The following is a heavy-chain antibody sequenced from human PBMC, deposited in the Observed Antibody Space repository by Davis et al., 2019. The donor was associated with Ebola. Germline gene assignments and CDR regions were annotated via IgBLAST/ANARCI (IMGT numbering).Heavy chain of an antibody. CDR2: IRSKANSYAT. CDR1: GFTFSDSA. Sequence: GESLKISCAASGFTFSDSAMHWVRQASGKGLEWVGRIRSKANSYATTYTASVKGRFTISRDDSKNTAYLQMNSLKTEDTAMYYCTRYGRERGTFDIWGQGTMVTVSS. V-gene: IGHV3-73*01. CDR3: TRYGRERGTFDI. J-gene: IGHJ3*02. D-gene: IGHD1-26*01.